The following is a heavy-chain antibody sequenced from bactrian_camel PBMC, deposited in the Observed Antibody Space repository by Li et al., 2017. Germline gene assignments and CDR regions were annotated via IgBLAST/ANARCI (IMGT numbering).Heavy chain of an antibody. Sequence: VQLVESGGGLVQPGGSLRLSCAASGFTLSSNDMSWVRQAPGKGLEWVSVISSGGGSTDYADSVKGRFTISKDNVKKTVTLQMDSLKPDDTAMYYCAADGGARCGYDESFYNYWGQGTQVTVS. CDR2: ISSGGGST. CDR1: GFTLSSND. CDR3: AADGGARCGYDESFYNY. D-gene: IGHD4*01. V-gene: IGHV3S40*01. J-gene: IGHJ4*01.